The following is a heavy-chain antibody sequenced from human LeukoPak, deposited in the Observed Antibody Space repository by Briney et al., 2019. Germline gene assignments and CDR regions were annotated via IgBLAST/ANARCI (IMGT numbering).Heavy chain of an antibody. CDR3: ARDREMASREVAFDI. Sequence: PGGSLRLSCAASGFTVTDNYMSWVRQAPGKGLEWVAVIYAGGSTYYADFVRGRFTLSRDSSKNAVNLQMNSLRVEDTAVYYCARDREMASREVAFDIWGQGTAVTV. CDR2: IYAGGST. CDR1: GFTVTDNY. J-gene: IGHJ3*02. V-gene: IGHV3-66*01. D-gene: IGHD5-24*01.